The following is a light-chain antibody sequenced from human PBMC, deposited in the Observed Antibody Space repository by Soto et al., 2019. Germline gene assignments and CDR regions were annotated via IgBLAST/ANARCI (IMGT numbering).Light chain of an antibody. J-gene: IGKJ1*01. CDR3: QQYGTSPPWT. CDR2: AAS. CDR1: QRVSSSY. V-gene: IGKV3-20*01. Sequence: EIVLTQSPGTLSLSPGERATLSCRASQRVSSSYLAWYQQKVGQAPRLLIYAASSRATGVTDRFSGSGSGTDFPLAISSLEPEDFAVYYCQQYGTSPPWTFGQGTKVEV.